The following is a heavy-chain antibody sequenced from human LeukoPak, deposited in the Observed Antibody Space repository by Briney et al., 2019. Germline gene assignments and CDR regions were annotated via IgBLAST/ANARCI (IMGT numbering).Heavy chain of an antibody. J-gene: IGHJ6*03. D-gene: IGHD6-19*01. Sequence: ASLKLSCTASGGTFSSYAISWVRQAPGQGLEWMGWISTYIGNPNYAQTLKGGVSMTTDTSRNTSYMDLRSLRSDDTAVYYYASVLLYSSGWSASGMDVWGKGNTGTISS. CDR1: GGTFSSYA. CDR3: ASVLLYSSGWSASGMDV. V-gene: IGHV1-18*01. CDR2: ISTYIGNP.